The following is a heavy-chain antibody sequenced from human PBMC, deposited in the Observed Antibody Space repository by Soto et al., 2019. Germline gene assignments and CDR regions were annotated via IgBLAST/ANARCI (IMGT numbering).Heavy chain of an antibody. CDR2: IKSKTDGGTT. CDR1: GFTFSNAW. D-gene: IGHD3-22*01. J-gene: IGHJ5*02. CDR3: TTVIYAVVVIRSGWFDP. Sequence: SGGSLRLSCAASGFTFSNAWMSWVRQAPGKGLEWVGRIKSKTDGGTTDYAAPVKGRFTISRDDSKNTLYLQMNSLKTEDTAVYYCTTVIYAVVVIRSGWFDPWGQGTLVTVSS. V-gene: IGHV3-15*01.